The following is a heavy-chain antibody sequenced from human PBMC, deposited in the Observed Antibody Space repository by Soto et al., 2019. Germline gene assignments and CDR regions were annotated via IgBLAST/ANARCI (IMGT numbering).Heavy chain of an antibody. Sequence: ASVKVSCKASCYTFTSYGISWVRQAPGQGLEWMGWISAYNGNTNYAQKLQGRVTMTTDTSTSTAYMELRSLRFDDTAVYYCARSGRSLDYYYGMDVWGQGTTVTVSS. CDR2: ISAYNGNT. CDR3: ARSGRSLDYYYGMDV. J-gene: IGHJ6*02. CDR1: CYTFTSYG. D-gene: IGHD6-6*01. V-gene: IGHV1-18*01.